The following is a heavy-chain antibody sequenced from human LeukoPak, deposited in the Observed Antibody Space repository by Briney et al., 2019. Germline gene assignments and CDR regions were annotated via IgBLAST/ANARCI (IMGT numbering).Heavy chain of an antibody. CDR2: IYYSGST. CDR1: GGSISSGDYY. V-gene: IGHV4-30-4*01. CDR3: ARGERYYGSGSYSSWYFDL. J-gene: IGHJ2*01. Sequence: SQTLSLTCTVSGGSISSGDYYWSWIRQPPGKGLEWIGYIYYSGSTYYNPSLKRRVTISVDTSKNQFSLKLSSVTAADTAVYYCARGERYYGSGSYSSWYFDLWGRGTLVTVSS. D-gene: IGHD3-10*01.